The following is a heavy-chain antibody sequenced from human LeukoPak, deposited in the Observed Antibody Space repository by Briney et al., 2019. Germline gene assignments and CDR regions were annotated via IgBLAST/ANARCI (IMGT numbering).Heavy chain of an antibody. CDR1: GFSFGGYA. Sequence: PGGSLRLSCAASGFSFGGYAMAWVRQAPGEGLEWISSISGSGATANYADSVRGRFIISRDNSANRLDLRMNSLRVEDAAVYYCAKDRAGYNVKGSDSWGQGTLVTVSS. CDR2: ISGSGATA. J-gene: IGHJ4*02. CDR3: AKDRAGYNVKGSDS. V-gene: IGHV3-23*01. D-gene: IGHD5-24*01.